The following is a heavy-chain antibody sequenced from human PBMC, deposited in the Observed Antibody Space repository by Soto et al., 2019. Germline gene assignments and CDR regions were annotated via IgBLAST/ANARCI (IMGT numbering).Heavy chain of an antibody. CDR1: GFIFSTYA. CDR2: ISGSGGST. CDR3: AHPRGYGVFDAVDI. D-gene: IGHD4-17*01. V-gene: IGHV3-23*01. Sequence: LRLSCAASGFIFSTYAMNWVRQAPGKGLEWVSAISGSGGSTYYAESVRGRFTISRDNSINALFLQMSSLRTEDTAVYYCAHPRGYGVFDAVDIWGQGTMVTVSS. J-gene: IGHJ3*02.